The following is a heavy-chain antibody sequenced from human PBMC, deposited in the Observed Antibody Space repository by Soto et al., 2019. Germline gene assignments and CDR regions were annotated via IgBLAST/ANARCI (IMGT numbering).Heavy chain of an antibody. J-gene: IGHJ6*02. CDR3: ARGDSTDCSNGVCSFFYNHDMDV. CDR2: INPKSGGT. D-gene: IGHD2-8*01. CDR1: GYSFTDYH. V-gene: IGHV1-2*04. Sequence: QVQLVQSGAEVKKPGASVKVSCKASGYSFTDYHIHWVRQAPGQGLEWLGRINPKSGGTSTAQKFQGWVTNTTDTSISTASMELTRLTSDDTAIYYCARGDSTDCSNGVCSFFYNHDMDVWGQGTTVTVSS.